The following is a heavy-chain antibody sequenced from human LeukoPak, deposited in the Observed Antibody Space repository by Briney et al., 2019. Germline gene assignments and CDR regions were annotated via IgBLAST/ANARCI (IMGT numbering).Heavy chain of an antibody. CDR1: GFTFSSYE. Sequence: GGSLRLSCAASGFTFSSYEMNWVRQAPGKGLEWVSYISSSGSTIYYADSVKGRFTISSDNAKNSLYLQMNSLRAEDTAVYYCARDDPHLLLPAYYYYGMDVWGQGTTVTVSS. CDR3: ARDDPHLLLPAYYYYGMDV. D-gene: IGHD3-22*01. CDR2: ISSSGSTI. V-gene: IGHV3-48*03. J-gene: IGHJ6*02.